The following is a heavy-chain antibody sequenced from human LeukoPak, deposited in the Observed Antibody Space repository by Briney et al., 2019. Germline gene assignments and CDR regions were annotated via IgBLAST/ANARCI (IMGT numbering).Heavy chain of an antibody. CDR3: AKDRHDYGDWDALDI. V-gene: IGHV3-9*01. Sequence: GGSLRLSCAASGFTFDDYAMHWVRQAPGKGLEWVSGICWNSGSIGYADSVKGRFTISRDNAKNSLYLQMNSLRAEDTALYYCAKDRHDYGDWDALDIWGQGTMVTVSS. CDR2: ICWNSGSI. J-gene: IGHJ3*02. D-gene: IGHD4-17*01. CDR1: GFTFDDYA.